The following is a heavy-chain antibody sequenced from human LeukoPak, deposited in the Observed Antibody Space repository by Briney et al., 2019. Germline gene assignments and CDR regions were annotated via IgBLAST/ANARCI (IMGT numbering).Heavy chain of an antibody. CDR2: ISGSGAST. D-gene: IGHD3-10*01. CDR1: GFTFNNYA. Sequence: GGSRRLSCAASGFTFNNYAMSWVRQAPGKGLEWVSAISGSGASTYYADSVKGRFTISRDNSKNTLYVQMNSLRAEDTAVYYCASAVVRAREIHWGQGTLVTVSS. V-gene: IGHV3-23*01. J-gene: IGHJ4*02. CDR3: ASAVVRAREIH.